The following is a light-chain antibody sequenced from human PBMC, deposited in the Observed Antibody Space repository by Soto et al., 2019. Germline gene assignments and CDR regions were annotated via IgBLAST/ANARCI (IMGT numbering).Light chain of an antibody. J-gene: IGKJ2*01. CDR3: QKYNRAPYT. V-gene: IGKV1-27*01. Sequence: DIQMTQSPSSLSASVGDRVTITCRASQDISNYLAWYQQKPGKVPKLLIYAASSFQSGVPSRFSGSGSGTDFTLTISSLQPEDVATYYWQKYNRAPYTFGQGTKVEIE. CDR2: AAS. CDR1: QDISNY.